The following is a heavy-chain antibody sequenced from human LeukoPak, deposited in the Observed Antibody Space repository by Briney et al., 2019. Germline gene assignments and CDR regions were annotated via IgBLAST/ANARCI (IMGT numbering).Heavy chain of an antibody. CDR3: AKLGGVAGNFYFDY. CDR1: GFTVSSNY. D-gene: IGHD6-19*01. CDR2: ITGSGGST. J-gene: IGHJ4*02. Sequence: GGSLRLSCAASGFTVSSNYMTWVRQAPGKGLEWVSAITGSGGSTYYADSVKGRFTISRDNSKNTLYLQMNSLRAEDTAVYYCAKLGGVAGNFYFDYWGQGTLVTVSS. V-gene: IGHV3-23*01.